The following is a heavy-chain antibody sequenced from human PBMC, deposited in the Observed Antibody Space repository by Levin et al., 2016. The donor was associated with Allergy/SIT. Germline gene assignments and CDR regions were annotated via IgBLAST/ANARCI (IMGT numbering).Heavy chain of an antibody. D-gene: IGHD1-26*01. Sequence: GESLKISCAASGFTFSSYAMSWVRQAPGKGLEWVSAISGSGGSTYYADSVKGRFTISRDNSKNTLYLQMNSLRAEDTAVYYCAKIDLAWVDYWGQGTLVTVSS. J-gene: IGHJ4*02. CDR1: GFTFSSYA. V-gene: IGHV3-23*01. CDR2: ISGSGGST. CDR3: AKIDLAWVDY.